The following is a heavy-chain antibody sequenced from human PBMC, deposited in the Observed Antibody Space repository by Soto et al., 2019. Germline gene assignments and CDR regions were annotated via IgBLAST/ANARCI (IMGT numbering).Heavy chain of an antibody. J-gene: IGHJ4*02. D-gene: IGHD3-22*01. CDR1: GYTFTSYP. CDR2: INAGNGDT. CDR3: ASGSQLNSSGYYFDY. V-gene: IGHV1-3*01. Sequence: GASVKVSCKASGYTFTSYPMHWVRQAPGQGLEWMGWINAGNGDTKYSQKFQGRVTITRDTSAITAYMELSSLRSEDTAVYYCASGSQLNSSGYYFDYWGQGTLVTVSS.